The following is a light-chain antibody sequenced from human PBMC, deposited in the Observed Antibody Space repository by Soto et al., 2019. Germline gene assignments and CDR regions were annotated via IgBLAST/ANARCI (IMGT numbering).Light chain of an antibody. CDR1: SSNIGAGYD. CDR2: SNN. Sequence: QSVLTQPPSVSGAPGQRVTISCTGSSSNIGAGYDVHWYQQLPGTAPKLLIYSNNNRPSGVPDRFSASKSGTSASLAITGLQAEDEADYYCQAFDKSLSGLYVFGTGTKLTVL. J-gene: IGLJ1*01. CDR3: QAFDKSLSGLYV. V-gene: IGLV1-40*01.